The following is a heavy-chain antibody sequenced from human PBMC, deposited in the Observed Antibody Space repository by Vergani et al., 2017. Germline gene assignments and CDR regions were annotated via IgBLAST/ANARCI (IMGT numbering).Heavy chain of an antibody. CDR2: IKQDGSEK. D-gene: IGHD2-15*01. CDR3: ARDKYQGAGTPYYYGMDV. J-gene: IGHJ6*02. Sequence: EVQLVESGGGLVQPGGSLRLSCAASGFTFSSYWMSWVRQAPGKGLEWVANIKQDGSEKYYVDSVKGRFTISRDNAKNSLYLQMNSLRAEDTAVYYCARDKYQGAGTPYYYGMDVWGQGTTVTVSS. V-gene: IGHV3-7*01. CDR1: GFTFSSYW.